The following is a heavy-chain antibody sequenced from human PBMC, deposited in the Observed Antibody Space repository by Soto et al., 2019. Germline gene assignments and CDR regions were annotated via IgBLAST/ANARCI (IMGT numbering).Heavy chain of an antibody. CDR1: GGPFSSQA. J-gene: IGHJ6*02. Sequence: QVQVEQSGAEVKKPGSSLKVSCKTSGGPFSSQAFNWVRQARGHGLEWMGGIIPLLGSTTYAQKFQDRVTFTADESTSTVYMELRSLRSEDRATYFCAMSDGPYFYYVFDVWGRGTTVTVSS. CDR3: AMSDGPYFYYVFDV. CDR2: IIPLLGST. D-gene: IGHD3-16*01. V-gene: IGHV1-69*01.